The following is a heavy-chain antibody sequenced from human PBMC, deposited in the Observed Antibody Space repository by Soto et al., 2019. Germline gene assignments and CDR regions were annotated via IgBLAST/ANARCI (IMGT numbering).Heavy chain of an antibody. CDR1: GFTFSSYG. CDR3: ANLGGGYCTSTDCPDY. V-gene: IGHV3-30*18. Sequence: PEGSLRRSCAASGFTFSSYGMHWVRQAPGKGLEWVAVISYDDRNKYYADSVKGRFTISRDNSKNTLYLQMNSLRAEDTAVYYCANLGGGYCTSTDCPDYWGQGT. CDR2: ISYDDRNK. J-gene: IGHJ4*02. D-gene: IGHD2-2*01.